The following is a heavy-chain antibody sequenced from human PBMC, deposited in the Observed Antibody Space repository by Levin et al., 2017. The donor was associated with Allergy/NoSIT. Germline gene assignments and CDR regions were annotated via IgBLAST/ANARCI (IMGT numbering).Heavy chain of an antibody. D-gene: IGHD3-9*01. V-gene: IGHV3-20*04. CDR3: VRDRRVSHWFADDWFDP. CDR1: GFSFDDYG. J-gene: IGHJ5*02. CDR2: LNWSGDTT. Sequence: PGGSLRLSCAASGFSFDDYGLHLFRQXXXKGLEWVSGLNWSGDTTGYADSVKGRFTISRDNAKNSLYLQMNSLTAEDTAFYYCVRDRRVSHWFADDWFDPWGQGTLVTVSS.